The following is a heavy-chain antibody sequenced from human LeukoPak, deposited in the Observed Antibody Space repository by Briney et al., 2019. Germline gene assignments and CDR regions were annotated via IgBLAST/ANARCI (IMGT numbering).Heavy chain of an antibody. CDR1: GFTFNTFY. CDR2: ISPDGTYT. J-gene: IGHJ4*02. D-gene: IGHD6-13*01. V-gene: IGHV3-74*01. Sequence: GGSLRLSCAASGFTFNTFYMHWVRQDPGKGLVWVSRISPDGTYTAYDDSVRGRFTISRDNAKNTLYMQMNSLRAEDTAVYYCAKARPRSSSWCFDYWGQGTLVTVSS. CDR3: AKARPRSSSWCFDY.